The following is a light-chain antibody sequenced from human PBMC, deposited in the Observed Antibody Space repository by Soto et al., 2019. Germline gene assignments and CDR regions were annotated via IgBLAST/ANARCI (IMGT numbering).Light chain of an antibody. CDR2: EVK. V-gene: IGLV2-8*01. Sequence: QSVLTQPPSASGSPGQSVAISCTGTSSDVGGYNDVSWYQQHPGKAPKLMIYEVKQRPAGVPDRFSDSKSGNTSSLTVSGLQDEDEADYAGSADAVSSNVFGSGTKVTVL. J-gene: IGLJ1*01. CDR1: SSDVGGYND. CDR3: SADAVSSNV.